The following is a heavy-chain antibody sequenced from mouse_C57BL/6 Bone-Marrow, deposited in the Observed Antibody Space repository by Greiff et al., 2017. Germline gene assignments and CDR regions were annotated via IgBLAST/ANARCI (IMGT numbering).Heavy chain of an antibody. CDR2: ISSGGDYI. CDR3: TRRYFDV. V-gene: IGHV5-9-1*02. J-gene: IGHJ1*03. CDR1: GFTFSSYA. Sequence: EVKLMESGAGLVKPGGSLKLSCAASGFTFSSYAMSWVRQTPEKRLEWVAYISSGGDYIYYADTVKGRFTISRDNARNTLYLQMSSLKSEDTAMYYCTRRYFDVWGTGTTVTVSS.